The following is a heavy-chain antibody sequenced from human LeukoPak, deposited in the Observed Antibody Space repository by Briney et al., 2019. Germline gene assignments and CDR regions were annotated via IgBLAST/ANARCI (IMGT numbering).Heavy chain of an antibody. D-gene: IGHD3-10*01. CDR2: INPSDGTT. V-gene: IGHV1-46*01. CDR3: GRAEWFGALVI. CDR1: GYTFTSYY. Sequence: GASVKVSCKASGYTFTSYYNHWVRKAPGQGLEWLGVINPSDGTTTYAQKFQDRVTMTRDTSASAVYLELSSLTFEDTAMYYCGRAEWFGALVIWGQGTMITVSP. J-gene: IGHJ3*02.